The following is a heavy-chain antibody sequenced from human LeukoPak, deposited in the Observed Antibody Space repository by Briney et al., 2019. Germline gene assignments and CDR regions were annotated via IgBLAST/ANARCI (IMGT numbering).Heavy chain of an antibody. V-gene: IGHV4-34*01. Sequence: SETLSLTCAVYGGSFSGYYWSWIRQPPGKGLEWIREINHSGSANYNPYLKSRVTISVDTSKSQFSLKLSSVTAADTAVYYCARAYTSSSYFDYWGQGTLVTVSS. CDR1: GGSFSGYY. D-gene: IGHD6-6*01. J-gene: IGHJ4*02. CDR3: ARAYTSSSYFDY. CDR2: INHSGSA.